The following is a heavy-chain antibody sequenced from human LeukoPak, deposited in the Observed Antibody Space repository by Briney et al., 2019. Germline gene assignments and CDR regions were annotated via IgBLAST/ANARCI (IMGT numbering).Heavy chain of an antibody. V-gene: IGHV4-39*01. CDR3: ARRRYYDGSGYLE. D-gene: IGHD3-22*01. CDR2: IYYCGRT. Sequence: PSETLSLTCSVSGDSVSRSDSYWDWIRQPPGKGLEWIGTIYYCGRTYYSPSLKSRVTMSVDPSNNQFSLNLRSVTAADTALYYCARRRYYDGSGYLEWGQGTLLSVSS. J-gene: IGHJ1*01. CDR1: GDSVSRSDSY.